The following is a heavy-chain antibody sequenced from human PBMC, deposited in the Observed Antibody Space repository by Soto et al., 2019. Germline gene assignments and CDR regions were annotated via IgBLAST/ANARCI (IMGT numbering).Heavy chain of an antibody. CDR3: ARGGRGSGWLHGMDV. J-gene: IGHJ6*02. CDR2: ISSSSSYT. CDR1: GFTFSSYS. D-gene: IGHD6-19*01. V-gene: IGHV3-21*01. Sequence: EVQLVESGGGLVKPGGSLRLSCAASGFTFSSYSMNWVRQAPGKGLEWVSSISSSSSYTYYADSVKGRFTISRDNAKNSLYLQMNSLRAEDTAVYYCARGGRGSGWLHGMDVWGQGTTVTVSS.